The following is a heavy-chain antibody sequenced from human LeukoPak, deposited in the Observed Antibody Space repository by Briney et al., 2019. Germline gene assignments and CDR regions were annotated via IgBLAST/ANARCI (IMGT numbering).Heavy chain of an antibody. D-gene: IGHD3-10*01. V-gene: IGHV3-7*01. CDR2: IKQDGSEK. Sequence: PGGSLRLSCAASGFTFSSYWMSWVRQAPGKGLEWVANIKQDGSEKYYVDSVKGRFTISRDNAKNSLYLQMNSLRAEDTAVYYCATRHVDERVWFGEYEFLHNWFDPWGQGTLVTVFS. CDR3: ATRHVDERVWFGEYEFLHNWFDP. CDR1: GFTFSSYW. J-gene: IGHJ5*02.